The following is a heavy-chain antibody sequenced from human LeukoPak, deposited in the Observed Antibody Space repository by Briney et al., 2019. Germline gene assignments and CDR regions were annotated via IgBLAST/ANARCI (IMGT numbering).Heavy chain of an antibody. CDR3: VREGRDFGDAFDY. J-gene: IGHJ4*02. V-gene: IGHV3-48*03. Sequence: GGSLRLSCAASGFTFSSYEMNWVRQAPGKGLEWVSYISTSGGIIYYADSVKGRFTISRDNAMNSLYLQMNSLRAEDTAIYYCVREGRDFGDAFDYWGQGTLVTVSS. CDR2: ISTSGGII. D-gene: IGHD4-17*01. CDR1: GFTFSSYE.